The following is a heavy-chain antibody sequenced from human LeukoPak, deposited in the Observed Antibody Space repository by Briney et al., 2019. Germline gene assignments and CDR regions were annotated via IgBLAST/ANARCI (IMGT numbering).Heavy chain of an antibody. J-gene: IGHJ2*01. V-gene: IGHV3-74*01. CDR1: GFTFSSYW. CDR3: ARDPDQFDR. Sequence: ARSLRLSCAPSGFTFSSYWMDWVSQAPGNGLVWVSRINSDGSSTSYADSVKGRFTISRDNAKNTLYLQMNSLRAEDTAVYYCARDPDQFDRCGRGTLVTVSS. CDR2: INSDGSST.